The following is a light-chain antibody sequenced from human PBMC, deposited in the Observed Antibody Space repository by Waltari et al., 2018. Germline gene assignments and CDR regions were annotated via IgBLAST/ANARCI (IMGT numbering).Light chain of an antibody. J-gene: IGKJ4*01. CDR1: QRINNY. CDR2: ATS. V-gene: IGKV1-39*01. Sequence: DIQMTQSPSYLSASVGARVTITCRASQRINNYLNLYQQTPGKAPKLLIYATSNLQSGVPSRFSGSGSGTDFTLTISSLQPEDFAIYYCQQSSTIPLTFGGGTKVEI. CDR3: QQSSTIPLT.